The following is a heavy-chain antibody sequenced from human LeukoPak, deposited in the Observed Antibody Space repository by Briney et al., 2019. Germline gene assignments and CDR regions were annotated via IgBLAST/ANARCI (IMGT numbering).Heavy chain of an antibody. D-gene: IGHD3-22*01. CDR1: GFTFSSYA. CDR3: AREHYYDSSGYYGY. Sequence: GRSLRLSCAASGFTFSSYAMNWVRQAPGKGLEWVSFISTSSSYIYYADSVKARFTISRDNAKNSLYLQMNSLRAEDTAVYYCAREHYYDSSGYYGYWGQGTLVTVSS. CDR2: ISTSSSYI. J-gene: IGHJ4*02. V-gene: IGHV3-21*01.